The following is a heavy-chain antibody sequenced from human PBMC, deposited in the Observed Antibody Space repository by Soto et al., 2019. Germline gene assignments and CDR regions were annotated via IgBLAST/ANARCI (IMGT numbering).Heavy chain of an antibody. CDR3: ARRQWVNNPYFDY. D-gene: IGHD1-26*01. CDR2: IYSSGSA. CDR1: GGSISGYY. V-gene: IGHV4-59*08. J-gene: IGHJ4*02. Sequence: SQTLSLTCTVSGGSISGYYWSWVRQPPGRGLEWIGYIYSSGSAVYNPSLKTRVTISIDTSKNHFSLRLNSATAADTAVYYCARRQWVNNPYFDYCGEGALVTLSS.